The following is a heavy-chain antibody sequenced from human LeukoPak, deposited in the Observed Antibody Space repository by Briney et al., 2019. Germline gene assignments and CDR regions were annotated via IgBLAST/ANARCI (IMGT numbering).Heavy chain of an antibody. J-gene: IGHJ4*02. CDR1: GFTFSDYY. CDR3: ARDTPFKEVVTTIFDY. Sequence: PGGSLRLSCAASGFTFSDYYMSWLRQAPGKGLEWVSYISSSGSTIYYADSVKGRFTISRDNAKNSLYLQMNSLRAEDTAVYYCARDTPFKEVVTTIFDYWGQGTLVTVSS. D-gene: IGHD2-21*02. CDR2: ISSSGSTI. V-gene: IGHV3-11*01.